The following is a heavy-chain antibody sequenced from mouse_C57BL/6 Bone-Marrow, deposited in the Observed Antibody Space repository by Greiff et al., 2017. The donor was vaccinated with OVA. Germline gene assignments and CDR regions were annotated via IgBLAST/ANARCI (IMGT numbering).Heavy chain of an antibody. CDR2: IYPGDGDT. V-gene: IGHV1-82*01. Sequence: VQLQESGPELVKPGASVKISCKASGYAFSSSWMNWVKQRPGKGLEWIGRIYPGDGDTNYNGKFKGKATLTADKSSSTAYMQLSSLTSEDSAVYFCARERAHYYGHYYAMDYWGQGTSVTVSS. D-gene: IGHD1-2*01. J-gene: IGHJ4*01. CDR1: GYAFSSSW. CDR3: ARERAHYYGHYYAMDY.